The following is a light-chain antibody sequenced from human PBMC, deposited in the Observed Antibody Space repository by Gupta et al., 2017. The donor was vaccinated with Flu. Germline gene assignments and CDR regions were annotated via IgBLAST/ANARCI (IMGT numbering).Light chain of an antibody. J-gene: IGLJ1*01. Sequence: QSALTQPASVSGSPGQSITISCTGTSSDVGLYNYVSWYQQYPGKAPKLMIYEVTYRPSGVSNRFSGSKSGNTASLTISGLQAEDEADYYCSSFTSSSTYVFGTGTKVTVL. CDR3: SSFTSSSTYV. CDR1: SSDVGLYNY. V-gene: IGLV2-14*01. CDR2: EVT.